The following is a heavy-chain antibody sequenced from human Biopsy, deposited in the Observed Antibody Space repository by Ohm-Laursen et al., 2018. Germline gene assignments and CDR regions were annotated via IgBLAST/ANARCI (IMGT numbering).Heavy chain of an antibody. CDR3: AIEGGTYSKPFDY. V-gene: IGHV1-46*01. Sequence: GASVKVSCKASGYSFTSYYMHWVRQAPGQGLEWMGMINPSGSTTSYPQIFQGRVTMTRDTSVNTAYMELSSLTFEDTAVYYCAIEGGTYSKPFDYWGQGSQVIVSS. D-gene: IGHD1-26*01. CDR2: INPSGSTT. J-gene: IGHJ4*02. CDR1: GYSFTSYY.